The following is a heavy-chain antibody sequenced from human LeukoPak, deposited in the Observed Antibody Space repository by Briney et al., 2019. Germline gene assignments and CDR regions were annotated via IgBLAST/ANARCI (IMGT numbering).Heavy chain of an antibody. J-gene: IGHJ5*02. CDR3: AKPAYCSSTSCPFDP. D-gene: IGHD2-2*01. CDR1: GFTFSSYG. V-gene: IGHV3-30*02. Sequence: PGGSLRLSCAASGFTFSSYGMHWVRQAPGKGLEWVAFIRYDGSNKYYADSVKGRFTISRDNSKNTLYLQMNSLRAEDRAVYYCAKPAYCSSTSCPFDPWGQGTLVTVSS. CDR2: IRYDGSNK.